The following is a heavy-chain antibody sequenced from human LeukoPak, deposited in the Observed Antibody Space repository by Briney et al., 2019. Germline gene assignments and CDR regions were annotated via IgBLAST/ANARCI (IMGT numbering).Heavy chain of an antibody. CDR2: ISAYNGNT. CDR3: ARGFSGYDLPDWIYFDY. D-gene: IGHD5-12*01. V-gene: IGHV1-18*01. Sequence: ASVKVSCKASGYTFTSYGISWVRQAPGQGLEWMGWISAYNGNTNYAQKLQGRVTMTTDTSTSTAYMELRSLRSDDTAMYYCARGFSGYDLPDWIYFDYWGQGTLVTVSS. CDR1: GYTFTSYG. J-gene: IGHJ4*02.